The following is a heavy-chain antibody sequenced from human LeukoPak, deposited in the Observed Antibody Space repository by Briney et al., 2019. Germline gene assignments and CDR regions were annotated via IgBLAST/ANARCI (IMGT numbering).Heavy chain of an antibody. CDR3: ARVTYYYDSSGYYRVYYFDY. V-gene: IGHV2-70*11. CDR1: GFSLSTSGMC. J-gene: IGHJ4*02. D-gene: IGHD3-22*01. Sequence: SGPALVKPTQTLTLTCTFSGFSLSTSGMCVSWIRQPPGKALEWLARIDWDDDKYYSTSLKTRLTISKDTSKNQVVLTMTNMDPVDTATYYCARVTYYYDSSGYYRVYYFDYWGQGTLVTVSS. CDR2: IDWDDDK.